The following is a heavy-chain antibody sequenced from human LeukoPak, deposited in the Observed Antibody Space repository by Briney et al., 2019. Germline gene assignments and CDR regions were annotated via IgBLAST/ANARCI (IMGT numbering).Heavy chain of an antibody. Sequence: TSVKVSCKASGFTCTSSAMQWVRQARGQRLEWIGWIVVGSGNTNYAQKFQERVTITRDMSTSTAYMELSSLRSEDTAVYYCAAIISRPSYGSGEIDYWGQGTLVTVSS. V-gene: IGHV1-58*02. CDR3: AAIISRPSYGSGEIDY. J-gene: IGHJ4*02. CDR1: GFTCTSSA. D-gene: IGHD5-18*01. CDR2: IVVGSGNT.